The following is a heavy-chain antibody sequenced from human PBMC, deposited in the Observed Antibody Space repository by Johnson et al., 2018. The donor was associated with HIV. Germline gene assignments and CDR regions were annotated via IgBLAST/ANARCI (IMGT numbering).Heavy chain of an antibody. D-gene: IGHD1-20*01. CDR3: AKDITGTDHAFDI. J-gene: IGHJ3*02. V-gene: IGHV3-53*01. CDR2: IYSGGST. Sequence: EVQLVESGGGLIQPGGSLRLSCAASGFTVSSNYMSWVRQAPGKGLEWVSVIYSGGSTYYADSVKGRFTISRDNSKNTLYLQMNSLRAEDTAVYYCAKDITGTDHAFDIWGQGTMVTVSS. CDR1: GFTVSSNY.